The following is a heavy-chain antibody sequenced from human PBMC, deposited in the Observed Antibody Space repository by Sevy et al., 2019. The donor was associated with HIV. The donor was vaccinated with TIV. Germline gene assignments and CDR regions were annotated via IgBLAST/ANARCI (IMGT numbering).Heavy chain of an antibody. D-gene: IGHD3-3*01. CDR1: GGSISSSSYY. J-gene: IGHJ4*02. Sequence: SETLSLTCTVSGGSISSSSYYWGWIRQPPGKGLEWIGSIYYSRSTYYNPSLKSRVTISVDTSKNQFSLKLSSVTAADTAVYYCARQSNDFWSGYYLYYFDYWGQGTLVTVSS. CDR3: ARQSNDFWSGYYLYYFDY. CDR2: IYYSRST. V-gene: IGHV4-39*01.